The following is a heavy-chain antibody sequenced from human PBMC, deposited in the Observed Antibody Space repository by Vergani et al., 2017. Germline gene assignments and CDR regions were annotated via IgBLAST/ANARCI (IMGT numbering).Heavy chain of an antibody. V-gene: IGHV3-30-3*01. CDR1: GFTFSSYA. J-gene: IGHJ4*02. CDR2: ISYDGSNK. Sequence: QVQLVESGGGVVQPGRSLRLSCAASGFTFSSYAMHWVRQAPGKGLEWVAVISYDGSNKYYADSVKGRSTISRDNSKNTLYLQMNSLRAEDTAVYYCARGASGDYVSSFDYWGQGTLVTVSS. D-gene: IGHD4-17*01. CDR3: ARGASGDYVSSFDY.